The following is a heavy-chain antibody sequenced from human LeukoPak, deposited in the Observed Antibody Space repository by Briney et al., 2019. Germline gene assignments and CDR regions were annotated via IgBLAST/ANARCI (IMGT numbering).Heavy chain of an antibody. V-gene: IGHV3-66*01. Sequence: PGRSLRLFCVGSGFTIHDHAMHWVRQAPGKGLEWVSVIYSGGSTYYADSVKGRFTISRDNSKNTLYLQMNSLRAEDTAVYYCVGSGSYRHFDYWGQGTLVTVSS. J-gene: IGHJ4*02. D-gene: IGHD3-10*01. CDR2: IYSGGST. CDR3: VGSGSYRHFDY. CDR1: GFTIHDHA.